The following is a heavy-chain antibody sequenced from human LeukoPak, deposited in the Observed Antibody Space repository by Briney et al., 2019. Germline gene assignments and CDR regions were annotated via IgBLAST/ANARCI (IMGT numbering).Heavy chain of an antibody. Sequence: SETLSLTCTVSGGSISSSSYYWGWIRQPPGKGLEWIGSIHYSGSTYYNPSLKSRVTISVDTSKNQFSLKLTSVTAADTAVYYCARHKGLNHLVPMDYWGQGTLVTVSS. J-gene: IGHJ4*02. V-gene: IGHV4-39*01. CDR1: GGSISSSSYY. D-gene: IGHD6-13*01. CDR3: ARHKGLNHLVPMDY. CDR2: IHYSGST.